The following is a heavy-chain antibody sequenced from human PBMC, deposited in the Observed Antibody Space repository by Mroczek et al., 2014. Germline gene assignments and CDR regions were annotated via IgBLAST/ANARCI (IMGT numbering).Heavy chain of an antibody. V-gene: IGHV3-33*01. D-gene: IGHD6-19*01. CDR2: IWYDGSNK. CDR3: ASQIAVAGGDFDY. J-gene: IGHJ4*02. Sequence: ESGGGVVQPGRSLRLSCAASGFTFSSYGMHWVRQAPGKGLEWVAVIWYDGSNKYYADSVKGRFTISRDNSKNTLYLQMNSLRAEDTAVYYCASQIAVAGGDFDYVGPGNPGHRLL. CDR1: GFTFSSYG.